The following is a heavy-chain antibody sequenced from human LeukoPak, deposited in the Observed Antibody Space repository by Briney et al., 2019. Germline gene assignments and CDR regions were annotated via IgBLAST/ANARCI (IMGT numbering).Heavy chain of an antibody. CDR2: IIPILGTA. J-gene: IGHJ4*02. CDR3: ATLLAAAGTPYYFDY. CDR1: GGTFSSYA. D-gene: IGHD6-13*01. Sequence: SVKVSCKASGGTFSSYAISWVRQAPGQGPEWMGGIIPILGTANYAQKFQGRVTITADKSTSTAYMELSSLRSEDTAVYYCATLLAAAGTPYYFDYWGQGTLVTVSS. V-gene: IGHV1-69*06.